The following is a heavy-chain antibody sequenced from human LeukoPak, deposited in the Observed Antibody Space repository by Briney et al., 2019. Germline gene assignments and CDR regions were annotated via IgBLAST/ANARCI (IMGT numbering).Heavy chain of an antibody. Sequence: GRSLRLSCAASGFTFSSYAMHWVRQAPGKGLKWVAVISYDGSNKYYADSVKGRFTISRDNSKNTLYLQMNSLRAEDTAVYYCARPLEYSSSSRAFDIWGQGTMVTVSS. J-gene: IGHJ3*02. CDR2: ISYDGSNK. CDR3: ARPLEYSSSSRAFDI. V-gene: IGHV3-30-3*01. CDR1: GFTFSSYA. D-gene: IGHD6-6*01.